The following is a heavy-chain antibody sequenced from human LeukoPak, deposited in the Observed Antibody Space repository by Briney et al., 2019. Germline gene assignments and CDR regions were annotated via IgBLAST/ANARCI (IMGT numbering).Heavy chain of an antibody. D-gene: IGHD3-22*01. CDR2: IKEDGSEQ. J-gene: IGHJ4*02. CDR3: VRDSYSRDLDY. V-gene: IGHV3-7*01. Sequence: GGSLRLSWAASAFTFSSYWMSWVRQAPGKGLEWVANIKEDGSEQYYVDSLKGRFTISRDNAKNSLYLQMNSLRAEDTAVYYCVRDSYSRDLDYWGQGTLVTVSS. CDR1: AFTFSSYW.